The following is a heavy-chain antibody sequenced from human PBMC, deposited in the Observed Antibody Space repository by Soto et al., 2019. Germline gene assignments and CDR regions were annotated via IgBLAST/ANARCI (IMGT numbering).Heavy chain of an antibody. CDR2: IIGRAGNT. D-gene: IGHD3-22*01. J-gene: IGHJ4*02. Sequence: EVQLLESGGGLAQPGGSLRLSCAASGFTFSNYAMSWVRQAPGKGLEWVSAIIGRAGNTYYADSLKGRFTISRDNSKNTLSLQMNSLRAEDTALYYCAKGSGGTVLVSSRFYFDYWGQGTLVPVSP. CDR3: AKGSGGTVLVSSRFYFDY. CDR1: GFTFSNYA. V-gene: IGHV3-23*01.